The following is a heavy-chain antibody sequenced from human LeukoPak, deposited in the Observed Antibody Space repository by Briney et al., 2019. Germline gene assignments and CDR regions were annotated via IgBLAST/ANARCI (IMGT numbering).Heavy chain of an antibody. V-gene: IGHV3-74*01. Sequence: GGSLRLSCAASGFTFSTYWMHWVRQAPGKRLVWVSRINSDGGSTTYADSVKGRFTISRDNAKNMLYLQMNSLRAEDTAVYYCARDRFFGMDVWGQGTTVTVSS. CDR3: ARDRFFGMDV. CDR1: GFTFSTYW. CDR2: INSDGGST. J-gene: IGHJ6*02.